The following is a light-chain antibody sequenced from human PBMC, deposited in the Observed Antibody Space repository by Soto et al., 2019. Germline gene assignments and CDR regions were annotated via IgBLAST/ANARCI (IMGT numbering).Light chain of an antibody. J-gene: IGKJ4*01. CDR2: DAS. CDR3: QQRKYWPPLT. Sequence: VLTQSPGTLSLSPGERATLSCRASQSVDIYLPWYQQKPGQATRLLIYDASNRATGIAARFSGSGSGTDFTLTISGLEPEDFAVYYCQQRKYWPPLTFGGGTKVEIK. V-gene: IGKV3-11*01. CDR1: QSVDIY.